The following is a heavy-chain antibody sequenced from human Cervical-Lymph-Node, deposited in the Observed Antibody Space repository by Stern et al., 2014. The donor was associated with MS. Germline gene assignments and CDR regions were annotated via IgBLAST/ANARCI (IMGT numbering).Heavy chain of an antibody. J-gene: IGHJ5*02. Sequence: VQLVESGAEVKKPGASVKVSCKASGYTFTGYYMHWVRQAPGQGLEWMGRIQHNSGGTNYAQKFQGRVTMTRDTSISTAYMELSRLRSDDTAVYYCAREGWFDPWGQGTLVTVSS. V-gene: IGHV1-2*06. CDR2: IQHNSGGT. CDR3: AREGWFDP. CDR1: GYTFTGYY.